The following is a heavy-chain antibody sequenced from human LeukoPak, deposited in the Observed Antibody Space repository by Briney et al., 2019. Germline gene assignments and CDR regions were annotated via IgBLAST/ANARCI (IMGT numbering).Heavy chain of an antibody. J-gene: IGHJ4*02. CDR2: INPSGGST. D-gene: IGHD3-16*01. Sequence: ASVKVSCKASGYTFTSYYMHWVRQAPGQGLEWMGIINPSGGSTSYAQKLQGRVTMTRDTSTSTVCMELSSLRSEDTAVYYCARGRSEDYFDYWGQGTLVTVSS. CDR3: ARGRSEDYFDY. CDR1: GYTFTSYY. V-gene: IGHV1-46*01.